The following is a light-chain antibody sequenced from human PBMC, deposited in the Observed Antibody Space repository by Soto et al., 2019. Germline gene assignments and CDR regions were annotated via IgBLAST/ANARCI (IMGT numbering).Light chain of an antibody. CDR3: CSYAGSYVV. CDR1: SSDVGGYNY. Sequence: QSALTQPRSVSGSPGQSVTMSCTGTSSDVGGYNYVSWYQQHPGKAPKFMIYDVSKRPSGVPDRFSGSKSGNTASLTISGLQTEDEADYYCCSYAGSYVVFGGGTQLTVL. CDR2: DVS. V-gene: IGLV2-11*01. J-gene: IGLJ2*01.